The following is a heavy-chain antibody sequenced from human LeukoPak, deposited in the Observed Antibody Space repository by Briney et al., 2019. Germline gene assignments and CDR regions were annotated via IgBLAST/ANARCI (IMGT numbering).Heavy chain of an antibody. J-gene: IGHJ4*02. CDR2: ISYDGSNK. D-gene: IGHD6-13*01. V-gene: IGHV3-30-3*01. CDR3: ARELSSSWFLDY. Sequence: GGSLRLSCAASGFSFSTYAMHWVRQAPGKGLEWVAVISYDGSNKYYADSVKGRFTISRDNSKSTLYLQMNSLRAEDTAVYYCARELSSSWFLDYWGQGTLVTVSS. CDR1: GFSFSTYA.